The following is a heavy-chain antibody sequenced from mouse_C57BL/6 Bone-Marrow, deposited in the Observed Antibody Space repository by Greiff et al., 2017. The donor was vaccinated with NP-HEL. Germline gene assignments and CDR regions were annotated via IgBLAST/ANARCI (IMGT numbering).Heavy chain of an antibody. CDR2: IYPGDGDT. D-gene: IGHD1-1*01. Sequence: VQLQQSGPELVKPGASVKISCKASGYAFSSSWMNWVKQRPGKGLEWIGRIYPGDGDTNYNGKFKGKATLTADKSSSTAYMQLSSLTSEDSAVYYCARYYYASYFDYWGQGTTLTVSS. J-gene: IGHJ2*01. CDR1: GYAFSSSW. V-gene: IGHV1-82*01. CDR3: ARYYYASYFDY.